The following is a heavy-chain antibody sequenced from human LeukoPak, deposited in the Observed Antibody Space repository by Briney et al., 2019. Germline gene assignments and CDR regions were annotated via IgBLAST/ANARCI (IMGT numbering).Heavy chain of an antibody. CDR1: GFTFSSYV. Sequence: GGSLRLSCAASGFTFSSYVMHWVRQAPGKGLEWVAIISYDGSNEYYADSVKGRFTISRDNSKNTLYLQMNSLRAADTAVYYCAKDRSIGTYYTFDHWGQGTLVTVSS. CDR3: AKDRSIGTYYTFDH. V-gene: IGHV3-30*04. J-gene: IGHJ4*02. D-gene: IGHD1-26*01. CDR2: ISYDGSNE.